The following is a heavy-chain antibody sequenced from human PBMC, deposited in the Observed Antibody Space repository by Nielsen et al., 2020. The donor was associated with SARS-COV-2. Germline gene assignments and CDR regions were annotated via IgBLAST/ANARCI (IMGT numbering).Heavy chain of an antibody. CDR2: IYYSGST. CDR3: ARVGSSWDNWFDP. Sequence: SETLSLTWTVSGYSISSGYYWGWIRQPPGKGLEWIGYIYYSGSTNYNPSLKSRVTISVDTSKNQFSLKLSSVTAADTAVYYCARVGSSWDNWFDPWGQGTLVTVSS. V-gene: IGHV4-61*01. J-gene: IGHJ5*02. CDR1: GYSISSGYY. D-gene: IGHD6-13*01.